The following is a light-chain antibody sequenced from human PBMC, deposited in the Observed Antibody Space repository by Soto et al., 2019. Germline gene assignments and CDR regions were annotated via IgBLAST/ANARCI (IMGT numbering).Light chain of an antibody. Sequence: QSVLTQPASVSGSPGQSITISCTGTTSDVGAYNYVSWYQQHPGKAPKLMIYEVNNRPSGVSNRFSGSKSGNTASLTISGLQAEDEADYYCSSYAMSSLWVFGGGTKLTVL. CDR2: EVN. CDR1: TSDVGAYNY. CDR3: SSYAMSSLWV. J-gene: IGLJ3*02. V-gene: IGLV2-14*01.